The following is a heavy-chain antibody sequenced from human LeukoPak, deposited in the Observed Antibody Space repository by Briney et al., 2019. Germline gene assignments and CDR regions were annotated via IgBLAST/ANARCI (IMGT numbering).Heavy chain of an antibody. Sequence: GGSLRLSCAASGFTFSSYGMSWVRKAPGQGLEWVSTFGGSGGSTYYADSVKGRFTISRDNSKNTLYLQMSSLGVDDTALYYCAISSRLGTYYFDYWGQGTVVTVSS. D-gene: IGHD1-7*01. CDR3: AISSRLGTYYFDY. CDR1: GFTFSSYG. V-gene: IGHV3-23*01. CDR2: FGGSGGST. J-gene: IGHJ4*02.